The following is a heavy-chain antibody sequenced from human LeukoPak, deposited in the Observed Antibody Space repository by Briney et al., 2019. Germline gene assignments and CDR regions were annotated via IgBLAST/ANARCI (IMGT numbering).Heavy chain of an antibody. D-gene: IGHD4/OR15-4a*01. V-gene: IGHV3-15*01. J-gene: IGHJ4*02. CDR2: IKSKADGETT. Sequence: PGGSLRHSCAASRFTFSNAWMNWVRQAPGKGLEWVGRIKSKADGETTDYAAPVKGRFTISRDDSNNMVYLQMNSLKIEDTAVYYCAIDEPNYAPYDFDYWGQGTLVTVSS. CDR3: AIDEPNYAPYDFDY. CDR1: RFTFSNAW.